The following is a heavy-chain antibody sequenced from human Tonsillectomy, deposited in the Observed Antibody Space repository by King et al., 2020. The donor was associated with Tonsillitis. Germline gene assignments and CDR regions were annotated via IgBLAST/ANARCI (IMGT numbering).Heavy chain of an antibody. Sequence: QLVQSGAEVKKPGASVKVSCKTSGYSFTGYYMHWVRQAPGQGLEWMGWINPNSGGTNFAQKFQGWVTVTRDMSITTAYMELSRLRSDDTAVYYCAITRGIAAAGDSGLDYWGQGTLVTVSS. CDR1: GYSFTGYY. D-gene: IGHD6-13*01. CDR2: INPNSGGT. CDR3: AITRGIAAAGDSGLDY. V-gene: IGHV1-2*04. J-gene: IGHJ4*02.